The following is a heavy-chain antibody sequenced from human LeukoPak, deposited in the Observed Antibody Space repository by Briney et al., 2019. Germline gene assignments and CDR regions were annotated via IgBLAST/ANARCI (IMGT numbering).Heavy chain of an antibody. J-gene: IGHJ6*02. CDR3: ARILTLGDCSSTSCYTHYYGMDV. CDR2: ISAYNGNT. Sequence: ASVKVSCKASGYTFTSYGISWARQAPGQGLEWMGWISAYNGNTNYAQKLQGRVTMTTDTSTSTAYMELRSLRSDDTAVYYCARILTLGDCSSTSCYTHYYGMDVWGQGTTVTVSS. V-gene: IGHV1-18*01. CDR1: GYTFTSYG. D-gene: IGHD2-2*02.